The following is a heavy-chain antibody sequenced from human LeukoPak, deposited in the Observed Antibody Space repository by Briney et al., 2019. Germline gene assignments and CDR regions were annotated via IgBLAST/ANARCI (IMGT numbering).Heavy chain of an antibody. CDR3: ARSSCSGGSCYWY. J-gene: IGHJ4*02. CDR1: GGSISSNY. CDR2: IYYTGNT. D-gene: IGHD2-15*01. Sequence: PSETLSLTCTVSGGSISSNYWSWIRQPPGKGLEWIGFIYYTGNTNYNPSLKSRVTISVDTSKTQFSLKLSSVTAADTAVYYCARSSCSGGSCYWYWGQGTLVTVSS. V-gene: IGHV4-59*01.